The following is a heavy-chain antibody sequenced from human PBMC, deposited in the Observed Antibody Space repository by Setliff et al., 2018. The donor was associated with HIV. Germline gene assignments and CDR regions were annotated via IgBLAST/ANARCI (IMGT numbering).Heavy chain of an antibody. J-gene: IGHJ4*02. Sequence: SETLSLTCNVSGGAITGYYWSWVRQAPGKALESIASIYSGGSAIYHPSLKSRVTISVDTSKNQISLKLSSVTAADTAVYYCARRMSSGSYYDYWGQGTLVTVSS. D-gene: IGHD1-26*01. CDR1: GGAITGYY. V-gene: IGHV4-4*09. CDR2: IYSGGSA. CDR3: ARRMSSGSYYDY.